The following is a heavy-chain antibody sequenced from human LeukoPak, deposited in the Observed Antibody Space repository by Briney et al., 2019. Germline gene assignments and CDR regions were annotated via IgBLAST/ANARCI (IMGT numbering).Heavy chain of an antibody. Sequence: ASVKVSCKASGYTFTGYYMHWVRQAPGQGLEWMGRINPNSGGTNFAEKFQGRVTMTRDTSISTAYMELSRLRSDDTAVYYCARLKGATKFDYWGQGTLVTVSS. D-gene: IGHD1-26*01. CDR2: INPNSGGT. V-gene: IGHV1-2*06. CDR1: GYTFTGYY. CDR3: ARLKGATKFDY. J-gene: IGHJ4*02.